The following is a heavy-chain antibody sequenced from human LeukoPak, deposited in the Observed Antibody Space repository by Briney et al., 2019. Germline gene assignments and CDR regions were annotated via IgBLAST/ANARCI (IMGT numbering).Heavy chain of an antibody. V-gene: IGHV3-9*01. J-gene: IGHJ4*02. Sequence: GGSLRLSCAASGFTFDDYAMHWVRQAPGKGLEWVSGISWNSGSIGYADSVKGRFTISRDNAKNSLYLQMNSLRAEDTALYYCAKVGYGTRYYFDYWSQGTLVTVSS. CDR2: ISWNSGSI. D-gene: IGHD5-12*01. CDR3: AKVGYGTRYYFDY. CDR1: GFTFDDYA.